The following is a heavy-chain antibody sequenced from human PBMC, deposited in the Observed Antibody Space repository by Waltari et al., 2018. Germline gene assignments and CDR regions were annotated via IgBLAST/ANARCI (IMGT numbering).Heavy chain of an antibody. V-gene: IGHV1-3*04. D-gene: IGHD1-1*01. Sequence: QVHLVQSGAEVKKPGASVKVSCKASGYTFTTYSMRWVRQAPGQRLEWLGWISTGNGTTRYSQKFQDRLTITRDTSARTAYMEMSSLTSEDTAVYYCAKDFEDRNNWTDGVDYWGPGTLVTVSS. CDR2: ISTGNGTT. J-gene: IGHJ4*02. CDR3: AKDFEDRNNWTDGVDY. CDR1: GYTFTTYS.